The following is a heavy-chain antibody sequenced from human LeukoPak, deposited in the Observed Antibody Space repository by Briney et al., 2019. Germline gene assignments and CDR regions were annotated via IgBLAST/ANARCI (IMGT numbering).Heavy chain of an antibody. J-gene: IGHJ4*02. Sequence: GGSLRLSCAASGFTFSSYAMSWVSQAPGKGLEWVSAISGSGGSTYYADSVKGRFTISRDNSKNTLYLQMNSLRAEDTAVYYCAKDWYYDFWSGYFDYWGQGTLVTVSS. CDR2: ISGSGGST. CDR3: AKDWYYDFWSGYFDY. CDR1: GFTFSSYA. D-gene: IGHD3-3*01. V-gene: IGHV3-23*01.